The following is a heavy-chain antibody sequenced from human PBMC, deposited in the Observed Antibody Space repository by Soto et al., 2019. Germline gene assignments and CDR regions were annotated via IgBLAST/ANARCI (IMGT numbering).Heavy chain of an antibody. D-gene: IGHD4-17*01. CDR2: IYYSGST. V-gene: IGHV4-59*08. CDR1: GGSISSYY. CDR3: ARTLYGDNVDY. J-gene: IGHJ4*02. Sequence: PSETLSLTCTVSGGSISSYYWSWIRQPPGKGLEWIGYIYYSGSTNYNPSLKSRLTISVDTSKNQFSLKLSSVTAADTAVYYCARTLYGDNVDYWGQGTLGTVSS.